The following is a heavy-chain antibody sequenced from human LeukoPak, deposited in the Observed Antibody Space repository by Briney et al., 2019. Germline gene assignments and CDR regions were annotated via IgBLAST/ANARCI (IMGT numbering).Heavy chain of an antibody. D-gene: IGHD6-13*01. Sequence: GGSLRLSCAASGFTFSSYSMNWVRQAPGKGLEWVAVISYDGSNKYYADSVKGRFTISRDNSKNTLYLQMNSLRAEDTAVYYCAREGSLAAAGSPAFDIWGQGATVTVSS. CDR2: ISYDGSNK. CDR3: AREGSLAAAGSPAFDI. J-gene: IGHJ3*02. V-gene: IGHV3-30*03. CDR1: GFTFSSYS.